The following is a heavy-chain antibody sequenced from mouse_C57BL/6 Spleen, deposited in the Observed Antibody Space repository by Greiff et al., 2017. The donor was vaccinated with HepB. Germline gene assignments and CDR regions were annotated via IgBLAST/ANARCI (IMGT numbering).Heavy chain of an antibody. V-gene: IGHV1-82*01. CDR1: GYAFSSSW. J-gene: IGHJ2*01. D-gene: IGHD1-1*01. CDR3: ARDYYGLYYFDY. CDR2: IYPGDGDT. Sequence: VQLQQSGPELVKPGASVKISCKASGYAFSSSWMNWVKQRPGKGLEWIGRIYPGDGDTNYNGKFKGKATLTADKSSSTAYMQLSSLTSEDSAVYFCARDYYGLYYFDYWGQGTTLTVSS.